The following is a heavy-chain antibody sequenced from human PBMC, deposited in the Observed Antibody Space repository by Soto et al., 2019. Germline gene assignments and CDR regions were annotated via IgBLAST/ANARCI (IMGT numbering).Heavy chain of an antibody. J-gene: IGHJ3*02. CDR2: SYYSGST. D-gene: IGHD6-13*01. CDR1: GGSISSYY. Sequence: QVQLQESGPGLVKPSETLSLTCTVSGGSISSYYWSWIRQPPGKGLEWIGYSYYSGSTNYIPYLKSRGTVTVDTSKNQCSRKLSSVTAADTGVYYCARHGQSREALAIWGHGTMVTVS. V-gene: IGHV4-59*08. CDR3: ARHGQSREALAI.